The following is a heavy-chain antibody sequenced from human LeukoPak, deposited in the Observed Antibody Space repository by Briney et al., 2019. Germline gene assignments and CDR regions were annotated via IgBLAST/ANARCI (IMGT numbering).Heavy chain of an antibody. CDR2: INQDGSEI. J-gene: IGHJ3*02. Sequence: PGGSLRLSCAASGYPFSSYWMTWVRQAPGKGLEWLTNINQDGSEIYYVGSVQGRFIISRDNAKNSLYLQMNSLRVDDTAVYYCATSRMRGAFDIWGQGTMVTVSS. D-gene: IGHD3-10*01. V-gene: IGHV3-7*01. CDR1: GYPFSSYW. CDR3: ATSRMRGAFDI.